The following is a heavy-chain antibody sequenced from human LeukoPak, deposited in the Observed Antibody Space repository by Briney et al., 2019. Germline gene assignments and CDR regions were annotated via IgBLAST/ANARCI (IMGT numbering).Heavy chain of an antibody. D-gene: IGHD5-18*01. CDR3: ARDGRNVDTAIYSYTLNYYYYYYMDV. V-gene: IGHV1-8*03. Sequence: ASVKVSCKASGYTFTSYDINWVRQATGQGLEWMGWMNPNSGNTGYAQKFQGRVTITRNTSISTAYMELSSLRSEDTAVYYCARDGRNVDTAIYSYTLNYYYYYYMDVWGKGTTVTVSS. CDR1: GYTFTSYD. CDR2: MNPNSGNT. J-gene: IGHJ6*03.